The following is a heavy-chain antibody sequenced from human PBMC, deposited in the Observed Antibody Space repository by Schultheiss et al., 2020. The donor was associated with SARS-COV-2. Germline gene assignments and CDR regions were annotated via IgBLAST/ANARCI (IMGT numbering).Heavy chain of an antibody. CDR3: ARGIVVVPAARRYYYYMDV. CDR1: GGSISSYY. CDR2: IYTRGST. D-gene: IGHD2-2*01. V-gene: IGHV4-4*07. Sequence: SETLSLTCTVSGGSISSYYWSWIRQPAGKGLEWIGRIYTRGSTNYNPSLKSRVTMSVDTSKNQFSLKLSSVTAADTAVYYCARGIVVVPAARRYYYYMDVWGKGATVTVSS. J-gene: IGHJ6*03.